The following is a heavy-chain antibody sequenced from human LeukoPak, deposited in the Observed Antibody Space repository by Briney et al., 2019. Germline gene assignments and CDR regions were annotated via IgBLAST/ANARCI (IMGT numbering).Heavy chain of an antibody. CDR2: ISSSSSTI. D-gene: IGHD5-24*01. V-gene: IGHV3-48*01. CDR3: ARVGGMATIGDFDY. CDR1: GFTFSSYS. J-gene: IGHJ4*02. Sequence: GGSLRLSCAASGFTFSSYSMNWVRQAPGKGLEWVSYISSSSSTIYYADSVKGRFTISRDNAKNSLYLQMNSLRAEDTAVYYCARVGGMATIGDFDYWGQGTLVTVSS.